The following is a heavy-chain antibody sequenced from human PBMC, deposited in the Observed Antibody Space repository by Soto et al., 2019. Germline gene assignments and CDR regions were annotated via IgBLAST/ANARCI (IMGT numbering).Heavy chain of an antibody. V-gene: IGHV4-34*01. CDR1: GGSFSGYY. CDR3: VRARQITYYYDSSGYYPYYFDY. J-gene: IGHJ4*02. CDR2: INHSGST. D-gene: IGHD3-22*01. Sequence: PSETLSLTCAVYGGSFSGYYWSWIRQPPGKGLEWIGEINHSGSTNYNPSLKSRVTISVDTSKNQFSLKLSSVTAADTAVYYCVRARQITYYYDSSGYYPYYFDYWGQGTLVTVSS.